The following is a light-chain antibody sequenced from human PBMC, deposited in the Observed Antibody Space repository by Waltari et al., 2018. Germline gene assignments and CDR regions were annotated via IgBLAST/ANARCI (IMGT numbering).Light chain of an antibody. CDR1: SSDVGGYDY. V-gene: IGLV2-8*01. CDR3: SSYAGSNNFVV. J-gene: IGLJ2*01. CDR2: EVN. Sequence: QSALTQPPSASGSPGQSVTISCTGTSSDVGGYDYVSWYQQHPGKAPKLMIFEVNNGPSGVLVRSPGSKSGNTASLTSAGLQPEDEAYYYCSSYAGSNNFVVFGGGTKLTVL.